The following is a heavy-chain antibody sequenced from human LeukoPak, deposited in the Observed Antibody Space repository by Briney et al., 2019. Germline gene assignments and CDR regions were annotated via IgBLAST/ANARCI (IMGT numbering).Heavy chain of an antibody. J-gene: IGHJ4*02. CDR2: IYYSGST. CDR3: ARHCSSISCYNQPDY. V-gene: IGHV4-59*08. Sequence: SETLSLTCTVSGGSISSYYWSWIRQPPGKGLEWIGYIYYSGSTNYNPSLKSRVTISVDTSKNQFSLKLSSVTAADTAVYYCARHCSSISCYNQPDYWGQGTLVTVSS. D-gene: IGHD2-2*02. CDR1: GGSISSYY.